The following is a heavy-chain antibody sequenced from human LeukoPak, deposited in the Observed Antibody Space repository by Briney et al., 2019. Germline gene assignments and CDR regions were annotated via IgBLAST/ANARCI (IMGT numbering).Heavy chain of an antibody. CDR2: TYYRSKWSS. CDR1: GDSVSSKSAA. J-gene: IGHJ3*02. V-gene: IGHV6-1*01. Sequence: SQTLSLTCAISGDSVSSKSAAWNWIRQSPSRGLEWLGRTYYRSKWSSGYAESVKGRITINPDTSKNQFSLQLKSVTPEDTAVYYCARRTQAGTGAFDIWGQGTMVTVSS. D-gene: IGHD6-13*01. CDR3: ARRTQAGTGAFDI.